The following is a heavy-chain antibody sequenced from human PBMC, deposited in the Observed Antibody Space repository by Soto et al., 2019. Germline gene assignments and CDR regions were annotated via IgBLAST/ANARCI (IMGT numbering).Heavy chain of an antibody. V-gene: IGHV3-66*01. CDR2: IYSAGSA. CDR3: ARVPSSSYHYFDY. Sequence: EVQLVESGGGLVQPGGSLRLSCAASGFTVSTYYMSWVRQAPGKGLEWVSVIYSAGSADFADSVKGRFTVSRDNSKNTLFLQMSSLRAEHTAVYYCARVPSSSYHYFDYWGQGTLVTVSS. CDR1: GFTVSTYY. D-gene: IGHD6-13*01. J-gene: IGHJ4*02.